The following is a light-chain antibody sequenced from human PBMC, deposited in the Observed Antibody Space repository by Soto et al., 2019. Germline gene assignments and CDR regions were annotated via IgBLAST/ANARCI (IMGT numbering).Light chain of an antibody. CDR3: QHYNSYSEA. V-gene: IGKV1-5*03. CDR1: QSIGYW. J-gene: IGKJ1*01. Sequence: DIQMTQSPSRLSASVGDRLTITCRASQSIGYWLAWYQQKPGKAPKLLIYKASTLKSGVPSRFSGSGSGTEFTLTISSLQPDDFATYYCQHYNSYSEAFGQGTKVDIK. CDR2: KAS.